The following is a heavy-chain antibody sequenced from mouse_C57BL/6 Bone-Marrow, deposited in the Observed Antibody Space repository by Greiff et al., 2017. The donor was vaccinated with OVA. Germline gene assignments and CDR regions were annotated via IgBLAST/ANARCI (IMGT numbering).Heavy chain of an antibody. CDR1: GFNIKDDY. CDR3: TPVVGY. Sequence: EVKVVESGAELVRPGASVKLSCTASGFNIKDDYMHWVKQRPEQGLEWIGWIDPENGDTEYASKFQGKATITADTSSNTAYLQLSSLTSEDTAVYYCTPVVGYWGQGTTLTVSS. CDR2: IDPENGDT. V-gene: IGHV14-4*01. J-gene: IGHJ2*01. D-gene: IGHD1-1*01.